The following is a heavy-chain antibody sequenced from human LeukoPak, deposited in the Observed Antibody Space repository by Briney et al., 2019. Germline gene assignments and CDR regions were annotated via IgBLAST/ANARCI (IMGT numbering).Heavy chain of an antibody. J-gene: IGHJ6*03. V-gene: IGHV3-30*02. Sequence: GGSLRLSCAASGFTFSSYGMHWVRQAPGKGLEWVAFIRYDGSNKYYADSVKGRFTISRDNSKNTLYLQINSLRAEDTAVYYCAKDSLSSPPDYYYYYYMDVWGKGTTVTVSS. CDR2: IRYDGSNK. D-gene: IGHD2/OR15-2a*01. CDR1: GFTFSSYG. CDR3: AKDSLSSPPDYYYYYYMDV.